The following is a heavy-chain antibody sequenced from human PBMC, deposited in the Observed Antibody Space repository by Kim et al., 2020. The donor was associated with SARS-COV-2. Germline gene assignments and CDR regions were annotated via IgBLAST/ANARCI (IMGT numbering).Heavy chain of an antibody. Sequence: SETLSLTCTVSGGSISSYYWSWIRQPPGKGLEWIGYIYYSGSTNYNPSLKSRVTISVDTSKNQFSLKLSSVTAADTAVYYCARQLGYCSSTSCFYGMDVWGQGTTVTVSS. CDR3: ARQLGYCSSTSCFYGMDV. J-gene: IGHJ6*02. V-gene: IGHV4-59*08. CDR2: IYYSGST. CDR1: GGSISSYY. D-gene: IGHD2-2*01.